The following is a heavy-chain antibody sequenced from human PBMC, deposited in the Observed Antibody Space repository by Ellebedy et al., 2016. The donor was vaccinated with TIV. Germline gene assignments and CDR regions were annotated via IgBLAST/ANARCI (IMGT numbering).Heavy chain of an antibody. CDR2: INAGNGNT. Sequence: ASVKVSXKASRYTFTSYAMHWVRQAPGQRLEWMGWINAGNGNTKYSQKFQGRVTITRDTSASTAYMELSSLRSEDTAVYYCARETAVVITYYFDYWGQGTLVTVSS. V-gene: IGHV1-3*01. J-gene: IGHJ4*02. CDR1: RYTFTSYA. CDR3: ARETAVVITYYFDY. D-gene: IGHD3-22*01.